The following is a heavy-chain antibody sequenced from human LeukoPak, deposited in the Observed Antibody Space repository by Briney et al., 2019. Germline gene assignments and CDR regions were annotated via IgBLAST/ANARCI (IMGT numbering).Heavy chain of an antibody. J-gene: IGHJ6*03. CDR2: ISTSSSYI. CDR3: ARAPNGMVRGVGGGYYYYYYYMDV. V-gene: IGHV3-21*04. Sequence: PGGSLRLSCAVSGFTFSSYCMNWIRQAPGKGLEWVSFISTSSSYIHYADSVKGRFTISRDNAKNSLYLQMNSLRAEDTAVYYCARAPNGMVRGVGGGYYYYYYYMDVWGKGTTVTISS. CDR1: GFTFSSYC. D-gene: IGHD3-10*01.